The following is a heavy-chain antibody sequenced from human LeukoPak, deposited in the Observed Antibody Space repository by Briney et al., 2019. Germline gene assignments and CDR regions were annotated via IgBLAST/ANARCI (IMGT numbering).Heavy chain of an antibody. CDR2: ISSSGSTI. Sequence: GGSLRLSCAASGFTFSAYYMSWIRQAPGKGLEWVSSISSSGSTIYSADSVKGRSTISRNNAKTPLYLQRNSRRAEATAWYYGARVAVAGIDYWGQGTLVTVSS. V-gene: IGHV3-11*01. D-gene: IGHD6-19*01. CDR1: GFTFSAYY. CDR3: ARVAVAGIDY. J-gene: IGHJ4*02.